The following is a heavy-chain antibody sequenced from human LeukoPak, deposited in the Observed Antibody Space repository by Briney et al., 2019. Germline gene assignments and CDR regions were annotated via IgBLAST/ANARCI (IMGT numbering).Heavy chain of an antibody. CDR2: INPKSGGT. D-gene: IGHD2-15*01. V-gene: IGHV1-2*02. CDR3: ARGSVVVPAATHWLDP. J-gene: IGHJ5*02. CDR1: GYTFTGYY. Sequence: ASVKVSCKASGYTFTGYYIHWVRQAPGQGLEWMGWINPKSGGTNYAQKFQGRVTMTRDTSISTAYIELSVLRSDDTAMYYCARGSVVVPAATHWLDPWGQGTLVNVSS.